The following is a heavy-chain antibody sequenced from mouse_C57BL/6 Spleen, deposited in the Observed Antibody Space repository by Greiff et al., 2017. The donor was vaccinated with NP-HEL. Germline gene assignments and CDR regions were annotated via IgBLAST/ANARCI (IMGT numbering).Heavy chain of an antibody. CDR3: AREPQLRPYFDD. Sequence: VQLQQSGAELARPGASVKMSCKASGYTFTSYTMHWVKQRPGQGLEWIGYINPSSGYTKYNQKFKDKATLTADKSSSTAYMQLSSLTSEDSAFYYCAREPQLRPYFDDWGQGTTLTVSS. CDR2: INPSSGYT. CDR1: GYTFTSYT. D-gene: IGHD3-2*02. J-gene: IGHJ2*01. V-gene: IGHV1-4*01.